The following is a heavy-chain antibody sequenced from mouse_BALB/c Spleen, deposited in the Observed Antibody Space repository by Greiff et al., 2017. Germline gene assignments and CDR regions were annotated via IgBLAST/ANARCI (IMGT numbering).Heavy chain of an antibody. CDR1: GFTFSSFG. Sequence: EVMLVESGGGLVQPGGSRKLSCAASGFTFSSFGMHWVRQAPEKGLEWVAYISSGSSTIYYADTVKGRFTISRDNPKNTLFLQMTSLRSEDTAMYYCARGGDGYYFDYWGQGTILTVSS. J-gene: IGHJ2*01. D-gene: IGHD2-3*01. V-gene: IGHV5-17*02. CDR2: ISSGSSTI. CDR3: ARGGDGYYFDY.